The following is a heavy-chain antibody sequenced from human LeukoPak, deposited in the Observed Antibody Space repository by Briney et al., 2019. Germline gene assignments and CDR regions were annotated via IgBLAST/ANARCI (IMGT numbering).Heavy chain of an antibody. CDR1: GYTFTSYY. CDR3: ARTRLLWFGELSGYYYYGMDV. J-gene: IGHJ6*02. Sequence: ASVKVSCKASGYTFTSYYMHWVRQAPGQGLEWMGIINPSGGSTSYAQKFQGRVTMTRDTSTSTVYMELSSLRSEDTAVYYCARTRLLWFGELSGYYYYGMDVWGQGTTVTVSS. D-gene: IGHD3-10*01. V-gene: IGHV1-46*01. CDR2: INPSGGST.